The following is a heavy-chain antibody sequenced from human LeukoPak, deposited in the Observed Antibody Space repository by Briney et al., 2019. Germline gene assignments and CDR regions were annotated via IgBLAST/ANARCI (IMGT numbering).Heavy chain of an antibody. CDR2: IYPGDSDT. CDR1: GYSFTSYW. V-gene: IGHV5-51*01. J-gene: IGHJ4*02. CDR3: ATLNYYDSSGVALDFDY. Sequence: NPGESLKISCKGSGYSFTSYWIGWVRQMPGKGLEWMGIIYPGDSDTRYSPSFQGQVTISADKSISTAYLQWSSLKASDTAMYYCATLNYYDSSGVALDFDYWGQGTLVTDSS. D-gene: IGHD3-22*01.